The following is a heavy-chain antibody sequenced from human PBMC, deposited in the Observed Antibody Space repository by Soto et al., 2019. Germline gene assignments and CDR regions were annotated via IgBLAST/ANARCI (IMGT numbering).Heavy chain of an antibody. J-gene: IGHJ4*02. CDR1: SVSNAW. Sequence: SVSNAWMNWVRQAPGKGLEWVGRIKSKTDGGTTDYAAPVKGRFTISRDDSKNTLYLQMNSLKTEDTAVYYCTTDPGWELPEDFDYWGQGTLVTVSS. CDR2: IKSKTDGGTT. D-gene: IGHD1-26*01. V-gene: IGHV3-15*07. CDR3: TTDPGWELPEDFDY.